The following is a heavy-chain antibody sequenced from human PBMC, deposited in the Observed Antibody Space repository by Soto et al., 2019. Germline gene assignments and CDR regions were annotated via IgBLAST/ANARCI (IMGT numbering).Heavy chain of an antibody. CDR2: IIPIFGTA. CDR1: GGTFSSDA. Sequence: GASVKVSCKASGGTFSSDAISWVRQAPGQGLEWMGGIIPIFGTANYAQKFQGRVTITADESTSTAYMELSGLRSEDTAVYYCAREGYYDILTGSAPFDYWGQGTLVTVSS. D-gene: IGHD3-9*01. CDR3: AREGYYDILTGSAPFDY. V-gene: IGHV1-69*13. J-gene: IGHJ4*02.